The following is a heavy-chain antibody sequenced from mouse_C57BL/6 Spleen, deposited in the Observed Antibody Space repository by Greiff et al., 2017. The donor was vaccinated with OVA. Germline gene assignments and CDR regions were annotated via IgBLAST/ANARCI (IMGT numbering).Heavy chain of an antibody. CDR2: IYPGSGST. CDR3: ARHDYYGSSYNYFDY. D-gene: IGHD1-1*01. CDR1: GYTFTSYW. Sequence: QVQLQQSGAELVKPGASVKMSCKASGYTFTSYWITWVKQRPGQGLEWIGDIYPGSGSTNYNEKFKSKATLTVDTSSSTAYMQLSSLTSEDSAVYYCARHDYYGSSYNYFDYWGQGTTLTVSS. J-gene: IGHJ2*01. V-gene: IGHV1-55*01.